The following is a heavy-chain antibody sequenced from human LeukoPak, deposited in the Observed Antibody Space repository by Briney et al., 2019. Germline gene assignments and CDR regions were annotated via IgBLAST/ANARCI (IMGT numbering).Heavy chain of an antibody. J-gene: IGHJ1*01. CDR3: ARGYCSSTSCYSLGYFQH. CDR2: IDHSGST. V-gene: IGHV4-34*01. Sequence: PSETLSLTCAVYGGSFSGYYWSWNRQPPGKGLEWIGEIDHSGSTNYNPSLKSRVTISVDTSKNQFSLKLSSVTAADTAVYYCARGYCSSTSCYSLGYFQHWGQGTLVTVSS. D-gene: IGHD2-2*01. CDR1: GGSFSGYY.